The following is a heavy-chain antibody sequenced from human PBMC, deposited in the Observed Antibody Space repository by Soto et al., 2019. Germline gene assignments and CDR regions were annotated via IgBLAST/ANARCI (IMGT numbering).Heavy chain of an antibody. CDR1: GASITSTTYF. CDR2: IYYSGKT. Sequence: PSETLSLTCSLSGASITSTTYFWAWIRKTPGKGLEWIGGIYYSGKTHYNPSLKSRATISVDRSRNQFSLEVKSVTAADTAVYYCAKNPPRTGRFYYWGQGTVVTVSS. V-gene: IGHV4-39*01. CDR3: AKNPPRTGRFYY. J-gene: IGHJ4*02.